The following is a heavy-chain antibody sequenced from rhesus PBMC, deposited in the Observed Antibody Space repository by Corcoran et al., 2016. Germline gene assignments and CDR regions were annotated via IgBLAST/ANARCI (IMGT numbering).Heavy chain of an antibody. CDR3: ARRLATVTLSYFDY. D-gene: IGHD5-36*02. J-gene: IGHJ4*01. Sequence: QVNLQQWGEGLVKPSETLSLTCAVYGGSIGDYYWSWIRQPPGKGLEWIGNIDGNTANTKYNPSHENRVTISKDTAKKQFYLKLSPVTAADTAVYYCARRLATVTLSYFDYWGQGVLVTVSS. CDR2: IDGNTANT. V-gene: IGHV4-73*01. CDR1: GGSIGDYY.